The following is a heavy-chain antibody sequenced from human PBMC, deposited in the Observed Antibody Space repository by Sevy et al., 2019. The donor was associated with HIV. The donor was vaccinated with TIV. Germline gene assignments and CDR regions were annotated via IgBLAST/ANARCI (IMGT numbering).Heavy chain of an antibody. V-gene: IGHV3-11*01. J-gene: IGHJ4*02. D-gene: IGHD4-17*01. CDR3: ARFVGDYFDF. CDR1: GFIFSDSY. CDR2: ISTRGSTI. Sequence: GGSLRLSCEASGFIFSDSYMSWIRRAPGKGLEWISYISTRGSTIYYADSVKGRFTISRDNANNSLSLHLNSLRAEDTAIYYCARFVGDYFDFWGRGTLVTVSS.